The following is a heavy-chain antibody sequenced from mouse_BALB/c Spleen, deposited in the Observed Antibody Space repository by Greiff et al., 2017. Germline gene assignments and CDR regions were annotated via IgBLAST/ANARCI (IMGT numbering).Heavy chain of an antibody. Sequence: EVQRVESGGGLVQPGGSLKLSCAASGFTFSSYGMSWVRQTPDKRLELVATINSNGGSTYYPDSVKGRFTISRDNAKNTLYLQMSSLKSEDTAMYYCARDDGYYFDYWGQGTTLTVSS. CDR3: ARDDGYYFDY. CDR2: INSNGGST. V-gene: IGHV5-6-3*01. D-gene: IGHD2-3*01. CDR1: GFTFSSYG. J-gene: IGHJ2*01.